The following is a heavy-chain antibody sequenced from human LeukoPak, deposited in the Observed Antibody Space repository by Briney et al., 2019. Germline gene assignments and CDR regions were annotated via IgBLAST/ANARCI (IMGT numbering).Heavy chain of an antibody. J-gene: IGHJ4*02. CDR3: ASYIVATRYAFDY. Sequence: ASVKVSCKASGGTFSSYAISWVRQAPGQGLEWMGWINPNSGGTNYAQKFQGRVTMTRDTSISTAYMELSRLRSDDTAVYYCASYIVATRYAFDYWGQGTLVTVSS. D-gene: IGHD5-12*01. CDR1: GGTFSSYA. V-gene: IGHV1-2*02. CDR2: INPNSGGT.